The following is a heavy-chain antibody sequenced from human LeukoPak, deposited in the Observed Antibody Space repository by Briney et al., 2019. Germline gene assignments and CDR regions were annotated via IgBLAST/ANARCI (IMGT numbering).Heavy chain of an antibody. J-gene: IGHJ4*02. Sequence: ASVKVSCKTSGYIFTGYHMSWVRQAPGQGLEWMGWVNPHSGDTNYVQKFQGRVTMTRDTSISTAYMELSRLRSDDTAVYYCARDAASGSYYRWDDYWGQGTLVTVSS. CDR3: ARDAASGSYYRWDDY. V-gene: IGHV1-2*02. D-gene: IGHD1-26*01. CDR2: VNPHSGDT. CDR1: GYIFTGYH.